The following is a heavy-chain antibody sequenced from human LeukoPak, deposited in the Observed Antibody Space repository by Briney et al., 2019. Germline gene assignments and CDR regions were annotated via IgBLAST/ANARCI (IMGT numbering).Heavy chain of an antibody. D-gene: IGHD3-10*01. CDR2: YSGST. V-gene: IGHV4-39*01. CDR3: ARSSYGAGSKPYWVDY. J-gene: IGHJ4*02. Sequence: SGTLSLTCTVSGGSISSSSYYRAWIRQPPGKGLEYIGSYSGSTYYNPSLKSRVTISVDTSKKQFSLKLSSVTAADTAVYYCARSSYGAGSKPYWVDYWGQGTLVTVSS. CDR1: GGSISSSSYY.